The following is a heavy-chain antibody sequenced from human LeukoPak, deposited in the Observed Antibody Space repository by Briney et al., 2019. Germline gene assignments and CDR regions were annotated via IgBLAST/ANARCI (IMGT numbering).Heavy chain of an antibody. CDR2: INWNGGST. D-gene: IGHD5-12*01. CDR1: GFTFDDYG. Sequence: GGSLRLSCAASGFTFDDYGMSWVRQAPGKGLEWVSGINWNGGSTGYADSVKGRFTISRDNSKNTLYLQMNSLRAEDTAVYYCAKDYPRGYIGFDYWGQGTLVTVSS. J-gene: IGHJ4*02. V-gene: IGHV3-20*04. CDR3: AKDYPRGYIGFDY.